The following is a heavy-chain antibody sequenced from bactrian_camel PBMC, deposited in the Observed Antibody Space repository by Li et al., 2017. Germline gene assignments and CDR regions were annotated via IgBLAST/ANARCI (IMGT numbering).Heavy chain of an antibody. V-gene: IGHV3S53*01. CDR1: ATRSYC. Sequence: HVQLVESGGGSVQVGGSLRLSCVARATRSYCMGWFRQAPGKQREGVAGIDRDGITTYAEAVKGRFTISQDNAKNTLYLQMNNLKPEDTAMYYCMADPSVFPVCRLGVMRMDYRGQGTQVTVS. CDR2: IDRDGIT. CDR3: MADPSVFPVCRLGVMRMDY. J-gene: IGHJ4*01.